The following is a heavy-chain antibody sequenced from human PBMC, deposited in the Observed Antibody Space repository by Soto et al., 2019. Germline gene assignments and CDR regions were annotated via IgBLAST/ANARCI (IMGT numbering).Heavy chain of an antibody. D-gene: IGHD3-16*01. Sequence: QVQLVQSGAEVKKPGSAVKVTCKASGGTFSSYAISWVRQAPGEGLEWMGGISPIFGTANYAQKFQGRVTITADESTSTAYMELSSLRSEDTAVYYCARNGGPLGYYYYGMDVWGQGTTVTVSS. J-gene: IGHJ6*02. CDR2: ISPIFGTA. V-gene: IGHV1-69*12. CDR1: GGTFSSYA. CDR3: ARNGGPLGYYYYGMDV.